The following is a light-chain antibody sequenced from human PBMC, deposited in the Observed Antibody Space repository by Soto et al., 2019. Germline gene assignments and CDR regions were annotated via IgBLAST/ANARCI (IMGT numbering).Light chain of an antibody. Sequence: QSVLTQPPSLSGAPGQRVTISSTGSSSNIGAGYDVHWYQQFPGTAPKLLIYGNSNRPSGVPDRFSGSKSGTSASLAITGLQAEDEADYYCQSYDSSLSGVFGSGTKVTVL. V-gene: IGLV1-40*01. CDR3: QSYDSSLSGV. CDR2: GNS. J-gene: IGLJ1*01. CDR1: SSNIGAGYD.